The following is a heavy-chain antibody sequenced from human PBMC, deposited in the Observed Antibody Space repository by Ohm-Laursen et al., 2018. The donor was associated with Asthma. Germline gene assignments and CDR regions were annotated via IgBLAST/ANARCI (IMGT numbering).Heavy chain of an antibody. V-gene: IGHV3-53*01. CDR2: IYPGGAT. CDR1: GFSVSRHF. Sequence: SLRLSCAASGFSVSRHFMNWIRQGPEKGLEWVSDIYPGGATFYADSVKGRFTISRDNSKNTIYLQMNSLRAEDTAVYYCAISLTTPGAFDIWGQGTMITVSS. CDR3: AISLTTPGAFDI. J-gene: IGHJ3*02. D-gene: IGHD1/OR15-1a*01.